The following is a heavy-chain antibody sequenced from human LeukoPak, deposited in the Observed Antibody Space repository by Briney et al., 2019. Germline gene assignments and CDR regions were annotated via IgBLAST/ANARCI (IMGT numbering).Heavy chain of an antibody. CDR3: ARGLYDSSGYWYNWFDP. D-gene: IGHD3-22*01. CDR2: VYHSGST. J-gene: IGHJ5*02. Sequence: SETLSLTCTVSGGSITSSSYYWGWIRQPPGKGLEWIGSVYHSGSTYYNPSLRSRVTISVDTSKNQFSLKLSSVTAADTAVYYCARGLYDSSGYWYNWFDPWGQGTLVTVSS. V-gene: IGHV4-39*07. CDR1: GGSITSSSYY.